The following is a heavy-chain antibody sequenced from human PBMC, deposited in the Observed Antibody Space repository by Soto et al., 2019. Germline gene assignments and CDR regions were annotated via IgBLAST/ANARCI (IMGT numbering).Heavy chain of an antibody. Sequence: GASGKVSCKSPRYTFTSYYMHWVRQAPGQGLEWMGIINPSGGSTSYAQKFQGRVTMTRDTSANTAYMELSSLISEDTAVYYCARPKDYDDCLDLWGQGTLVTVSS. CDR3: ARPKDYDDCLDL. D-gene: IGHD3-22*01. CDR2: INPSGGST. CDR1: RYTFTSYY. J-gene: IGHJ4*02. V-gene: IGHV1-46*01.